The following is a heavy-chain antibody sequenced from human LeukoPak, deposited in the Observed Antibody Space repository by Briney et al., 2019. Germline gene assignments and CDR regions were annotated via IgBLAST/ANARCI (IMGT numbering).Heavy chain of an antibody. CDR3: AREGGIIVAGKFDS. CDR2: ISGSGGST. J-gene: IGHJ4*02. D-gene: IGHD6-19*01. Sequence: PGGSLRLSCAASGFTFSSYAMSWVRQAPGKGLEWVSAISGSGGSTYYADSVKGRFTTSRDNSKNTLYLQMNSLRAEDTAVYYCAREGGIIVAGKFDSWGQGTLVTVSS. CDR1: GFTFSSYA. V-gene: IGHV3-23*01.